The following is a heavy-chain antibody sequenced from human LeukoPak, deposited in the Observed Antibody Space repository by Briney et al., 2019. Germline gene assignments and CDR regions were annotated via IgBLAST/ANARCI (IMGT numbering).Heavy chain of an antibody. CDR3: ARGLRANSSWYDY. D-gene: IGHD6-13*01. CDR2: INHSGST. J-gene: IGHJ4*02. CDR1: GGSFSRYY. Sequence: SETLSLICAVYGGSFSRYYWSWIRQPPGKGLEWIGEINHSGSTNYNPSLKRRVTISVDTSKNQFSLKLSSVTAADTAVYYCARGLRANSSWYDYWGQGTLVTVSS. V-gene: IGHV4-34*01.